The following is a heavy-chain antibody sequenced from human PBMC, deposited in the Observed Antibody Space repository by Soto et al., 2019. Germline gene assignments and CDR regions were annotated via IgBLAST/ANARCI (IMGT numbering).Heavy chain of an antibody. J-gene: IGHJ4*02. CDR2: LWYYVSNK. Sequence: GGSLRLSCAASGFTFSSYGMHWVRQAPGKGLEWVAVLWYYVSNKYYADSVKGRFTISRDNSKNTLYLQMNSLRAEDTAVYYCARDRDGSGALDYWGQGTLVTVSS. CDR3: ARDRDGSGALDY. V-gene: IGHV3-33*01. CDR1: GFTFSSYG. D-gene: IGHD3-10*01.